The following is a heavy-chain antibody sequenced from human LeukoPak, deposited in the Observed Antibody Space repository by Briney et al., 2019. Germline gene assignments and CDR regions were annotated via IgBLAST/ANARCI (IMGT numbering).Heavy chain of an antibody. Sequence: SETLSLTCAVYGGSFSGYYWSWIRQPLGKGLEWIGEINHSGSTNYNPSLKSRVTISVDTSKNQFSLKLSSVTAADTAVYYCALILYSSGWYKDYWGQGTLVTVSS. CDR1: GGSFSGYY. D-gene: IGHD6-19*01. V-gene: IGHV4-34*01. CDR2: INHSGST. J-gene: IGHJ4*02. CDR3: ALILYSSGWYKDY.